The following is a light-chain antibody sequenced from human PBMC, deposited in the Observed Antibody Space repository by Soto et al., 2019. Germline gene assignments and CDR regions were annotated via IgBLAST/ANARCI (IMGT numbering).Light chain of an antibody. V-gene: IGLV2-14*01. CDR2: EVT. J-gene: IGLJ2*01. CDR3: WSYAGNTIFV. CDR1: SSDIGGYQY. Sequence: QSALTQPASVSGSPGQSITISCTGTSSDIGGYQYVSWYQQHPGKAPKLMIYEVTNRPSGVSHRFSGSKSGNTASLTISGLQAEDEADYYCWSYAGNTIFVFGGGTKLTVL.